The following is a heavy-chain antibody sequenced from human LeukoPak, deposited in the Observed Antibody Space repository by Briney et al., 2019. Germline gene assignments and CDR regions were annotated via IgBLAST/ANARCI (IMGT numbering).Heavy chain of an antibody. CDR2: INPGGGST. J-gene: IGHJ3*02. D-gene: IGHD5-24*01. Sequence: ASVKVPFKASGYTFTNYYMHWVRQAPGQGLEWMGIINPGGGSTIYTQKFQGRVTMTRDTSTSTAYMELSSLRSEDTAVYYCAADNAEKVAFDIWGQGTMVTVSS. CDR1: GYTFTNYY. V-gene: IGHV1-46*01. CDR3: AADNAEKVAFDI.